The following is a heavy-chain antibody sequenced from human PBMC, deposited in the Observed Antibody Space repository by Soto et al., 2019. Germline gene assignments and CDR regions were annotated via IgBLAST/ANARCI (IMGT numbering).Heavy chain of an antibody. CDR2: TSIGGNT. CDR1: GFPFNTYA. J-gene: IGHJ5*02. Sequence: VGSLRLSCEASGFPFNTYAMTWFRQLPGMGLEWVSTTSIGGNTDFAESVRGRFSVSRDNSKNTLYLQMTNLRAEDAAIYFCAKDLRPGLVVPTKSGFDPWGQGTRVTVSS. V-gene: IGHV3-23*01. D-gene: IGHD3-10*01. CDR3: AKDLRPGLVVPTKSGFDP.